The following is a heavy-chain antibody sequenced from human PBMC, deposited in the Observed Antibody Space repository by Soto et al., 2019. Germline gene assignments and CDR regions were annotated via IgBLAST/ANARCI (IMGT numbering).Heavy chain of an antibody. CDR1: WYPFSHYW. V-gene: IGHV5-51*01. CDR3: VRKLRHSAMLIIDS. CDR2: IYPDYSDP. Sequence: GESLKISCKASWYPFSHYWIGRVRQMPEKGLECMENIYPDYSDPSNNPSFEGRVTTSDDKSINTAYLQWSSLKASDTATYCCVRKLRHSAMLIIDSWGQGTTVTVSS. D-gene: IGHD3-16*01. J-gene: IGHJ4*02.